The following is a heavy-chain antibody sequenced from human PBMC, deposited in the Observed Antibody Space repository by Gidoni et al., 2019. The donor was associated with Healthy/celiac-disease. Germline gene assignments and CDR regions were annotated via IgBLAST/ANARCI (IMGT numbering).Heavy chain of an antibody. J-gene: IGHJ5*02. V-gene: IGHV3-23*04. D-gene: IGHD6-19*01. CDR3: AKDWLLAVAGTYAA. CDR1: GFPFRSYA. CDR2: ISGRGGST. Sequence: EVQLVESGGGLVQPGGYLRLSCAASGFPFRSYAMSWVRQAPGKGLEWVSAISGRGGSTYYADSVKGRFTISRDNSKNTLYLQMNSLRAEDTAVYYCAKDWLLAVAGTYAAWGQGTLVTVSS.